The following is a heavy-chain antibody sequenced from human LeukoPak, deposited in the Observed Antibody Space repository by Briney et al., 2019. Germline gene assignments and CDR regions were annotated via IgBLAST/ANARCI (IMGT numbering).Heavy chain of an antibody. CDR1: GGSFSGYY. D-gene: IGHD3-9*01. CDR2: INHSGST. CDR3: ARGYVLRYFDWLLSEECYFDY. V-gene: IGHV4-34*01. J-gene: IGHJ4*02. Sequence: SETLSLTCAVYGGSFSGYYWSWIRQPPGKGLEWIGEINHSGSTNYNPSLKSRVTISVDTSKSQFSLKLSSVTAADTAVYYCARGYVLRYFDWLLSEECYFDYWGQGTLVTVSS.